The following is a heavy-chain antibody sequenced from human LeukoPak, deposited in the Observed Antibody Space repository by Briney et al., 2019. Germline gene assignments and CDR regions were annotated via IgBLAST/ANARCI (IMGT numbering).Heavy chain of an antibody. D-gene: IGHD3-22*01. CDR3: ARADASSGYYDNWFDP. CDR1: GGSIGGSNYY. CDR2: IYYSGST. J-gene: IGHJ5*02. V-gene: IGHV4-30-4*08. Sequence: SETLSLTCTVSGGSIGGSNYYWSWIRQHPGKGLEWIGYIYYSGSTYYNPSLKSRVTISVDTSKNQFSLKLSSVTAADTAVYYCARADASSGYYDNWFDPWGQGTLVTVSS.